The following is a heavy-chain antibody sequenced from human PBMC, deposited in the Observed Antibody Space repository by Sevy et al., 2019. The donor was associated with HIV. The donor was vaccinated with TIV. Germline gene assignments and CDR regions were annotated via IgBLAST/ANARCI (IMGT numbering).Heavy chain of an antibody. D-gene: IGHD1-26*01. Sequence: SETLSLTCAVYGGSFSGYYWNWIRQPPGKDLEWIGEINHRGSAKYNPSLKSRVTISVDRSKNQFSLKLNSVTAADTAVYYCARAGAYSGSFFDYWGQGTLVTVSS. J-gene: IGHJ4*02. CDR1: GGSFSGYY. V-gene: IGHV4-34*01. CDR3: ARAGAYSGSFFDY. CDR2: INHRGSA.